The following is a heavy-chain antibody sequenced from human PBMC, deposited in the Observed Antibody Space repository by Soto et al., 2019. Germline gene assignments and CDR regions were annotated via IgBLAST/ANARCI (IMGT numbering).Heavy chain of an antibody. D-gene: IGHD6-13*01. V-gene: IGHV3-33*01. CDR2: IWYDGSNK. CDR3: TRVGIAAVRPLWYYHYYMDV. J-gene: IGHJ6*03. CDR1: GFTFSSYG. Sequence: PGGSLRLSCAASGFTFSSYGMHWVRQAPGKGLERVAVIWYDGSNKYYADSVKGRFTISRAASKNTADLQMNSLRADDTDGEAWTRVGIAAVRPLWYYHYYMDVWGKGTAVTVSS.